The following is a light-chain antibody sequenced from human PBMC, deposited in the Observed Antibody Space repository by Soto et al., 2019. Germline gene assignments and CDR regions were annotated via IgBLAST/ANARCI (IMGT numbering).Light chain of an antibody. CDR1: QSVSSW. Sequence: DIQMSQSPSTLSASVGDRVTITCRADQSVSSWLAWYQQKPGKAPNLLIYDVSTLESGVPSRFSGTGSDTDFTLTISSLQPGDFATYYCQQYNTFPWTFGQGTKVEIK. V-gene: IGKV1-5*01. CDR2: DVS. J-gene: IGKJ1*01. CDR3: QQYNTFPWT.